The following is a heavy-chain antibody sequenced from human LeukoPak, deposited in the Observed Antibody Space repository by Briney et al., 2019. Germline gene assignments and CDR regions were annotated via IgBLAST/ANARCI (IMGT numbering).Heavy chain of an antibody. CDR1: GFTFSSYG. V-gene: IGHV3-33*01. Sequence: GGSLRLSCAASGFTFSSYGMHWVRQAPGKGLEWVAVIWYDGSNKYYADSVKGRFTISRDNSKNTLYLQMNSLRAEDTAVYYCARASIFGVVTYFDYWGQGTLVTVSS. J-gene: IGHJ4*02. D-gene: IGHD3-3*01. CDR2: IWYDGSNK. CDR3: ARASIFGVVTYFDY.